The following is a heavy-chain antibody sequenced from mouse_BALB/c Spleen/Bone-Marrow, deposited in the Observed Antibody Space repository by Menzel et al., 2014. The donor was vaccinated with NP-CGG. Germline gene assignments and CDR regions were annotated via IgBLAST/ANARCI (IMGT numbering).Heavy chain of an antibody. CDR1: GYTFTSYV. J-gene: IGHJ4*01. D-gene: IGHD2-4*01. Sequence: EVQLQQSGPELVKPGASVKMSCKASGYTFTSYVMHWVKQKPGQGLEWIGYINPYNDGTKYNEKFKGKATLTADKSSSTAYMQVSSLTSEDSAVYFCARSYDYDGNYAMDYWGQGTSVTVSS. CDR3: ARSYDYDGNYAMDY. V-gene: IGHV1-14*01. CDR2: INPYNDGT.